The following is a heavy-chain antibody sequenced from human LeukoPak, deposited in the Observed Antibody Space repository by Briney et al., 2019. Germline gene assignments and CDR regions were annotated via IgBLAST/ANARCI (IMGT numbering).Heavy chain of an antibody. V-gene: IGHV1-69*13. D-gene: IGHD4-17*01. CDR3: ASFGDYGVACWSHVDY. CDR2: IIPRFNKL. J-gene: IGHJ4*02. CDR1: GGIFSNFA. Sequence: SVNVSCQVSGGIFSNFALSWVRQAPGQGLEWMGGIIPRFNKLNYTQKFQGRVTITADESTHTAYMDLSSLRFEDTAVYYCASFGDYGVACWSHVDYWGQGALVTVSS.